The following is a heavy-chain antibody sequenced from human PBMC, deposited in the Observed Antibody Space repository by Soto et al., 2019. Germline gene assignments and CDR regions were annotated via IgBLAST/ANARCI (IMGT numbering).Heavy chain of an antibody. J-gene: IGHJ6*02. CDR1: GFTVSSNY. CDR2: IYSGGST. Sequence: GGSLRLSCAASGFTVSSNYMSWVRQAPGKGLEWVSVIYSGGSTYYADSVKGRFTISRDNSKNTLYLQMNSLRAEDTAVYYCARGLSYYGSGSDAQYYNYGMDVWGQGTTVTVSS. D-gene: IGHD3-10*01. CDR3: ARGLSYYGSGSDAQYYNYGMDV. V-gene: IGHV3-53*01.